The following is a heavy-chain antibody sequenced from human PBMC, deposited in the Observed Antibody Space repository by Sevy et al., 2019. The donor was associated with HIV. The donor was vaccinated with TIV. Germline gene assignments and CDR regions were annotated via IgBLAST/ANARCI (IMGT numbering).Heavy chain of an antibody. Sequence: GGSLRLSCAASGFTFSSYWMHWVRQAPGKGLVWVSRINSDGSSTSYADSVKGRFTISRDNAKNTLYLQMNSLRAEDTGVYYWASQAPDLDYDSSGYYYFLDYWGQGTLVTVSS. V-gene: IGHV3-74*01. CDR1: GFTFSSYW. CDR3: ASQAPDLDYDSSGYYYFLDY. CDR2: INSDGSST. D-gene: IGHD3-22*01. J-gene: IGHJ4*02.